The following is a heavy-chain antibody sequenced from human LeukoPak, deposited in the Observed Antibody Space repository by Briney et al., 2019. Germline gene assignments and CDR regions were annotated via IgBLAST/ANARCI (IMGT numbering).Heavy chain of an antibody. J-gene: IGHJ5*02. CDR1: VGTFISYA. CDR3: ASWYYYGSGSYYRWFDP. Sequence: SVKVSCKASVGTFISYAISWVRQAPGQGLEWMGRIIPILGIANYAQKFQGRVTITADKSTSTAYMELSSLRSEDTAVYYCASWYYYGSGSYYRWFDPWGQGTLVTVSS. V-gene: IGHV1-69*04. D-gene: IGHD3-10*01. CDR2: IIPILGIA.